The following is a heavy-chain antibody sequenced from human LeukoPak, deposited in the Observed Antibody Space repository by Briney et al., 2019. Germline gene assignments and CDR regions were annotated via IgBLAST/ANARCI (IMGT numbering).Heavy chain of an antibody. J-gene: IGHJ6*02. V-gene: IGHV1-18*01. D-gene: IGHD2-15*01. CDR1: GYTFTSYG. Sequence: ASVKVSCKASGYTFTSYGISWVRQAPGQGLEWMGWISAYNGNTNYAQKLQGRVTMTTDTSTSTAYMELRSLRSDDTAVYYCARDRVVALGYYYGMDVWGQGTTVTVSS. CDR2: ISAYNGNT. CDR3: ARDRVVALGYYYGMDV.